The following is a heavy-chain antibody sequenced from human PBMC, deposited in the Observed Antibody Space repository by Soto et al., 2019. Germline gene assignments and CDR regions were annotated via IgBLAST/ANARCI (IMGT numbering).Heavy chain of an antibody. CDR2: IYSGGST. Sequence: GGSLRLSCAASGFTVSSNYMSWVRQAPGKGLEWVSVIYSGGSTYYADSVKGRFTISRDNSKNTLYLQMNSLRAEDTAVYYCARALSAVGARVDAFDIWGQGTMVTVSS. J-gene: IGHJ3*02. D-gene: IGHD1-26*01. V-gene: IGHV3-53*01. CDR1: GFTVSSNY. CDR3: ARALSAVGARVDAFDI.